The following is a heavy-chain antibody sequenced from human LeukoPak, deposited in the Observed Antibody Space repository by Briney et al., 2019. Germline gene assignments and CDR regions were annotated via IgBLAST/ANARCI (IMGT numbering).Heavy chain of an antibody. J-gene: IGHJ3*02. Sequence: AASVKVSCKASGYTFTRYDINWVRQATGQGLAGMGWMNPNSGNTGFPQKLQGRVTLTRNTSISTAYTEPSSLRSEGTAVYYCARASTLEPRIVGASGAFDIWGQGTMVTVSS. CDR2: MNPNSGNT. V-gene: IGHV1-8*01. CDR1: GYTFTRYD. D-gene: IGHD1-26*01. CDR3: ARASTLEPRIVGASGAFDI.